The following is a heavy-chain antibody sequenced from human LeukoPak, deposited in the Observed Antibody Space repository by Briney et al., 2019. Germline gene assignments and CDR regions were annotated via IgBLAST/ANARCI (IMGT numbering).Heavy chain of an antibody. D-gene: IGHD6-19*01. J-gene: IGHJ4*02. V-gene: IGHV6-1*01. CDR3: ARDVGNTGWYTFDY. CDR1: GDSVCSINGA. Sequence: PSQTLSLTCAISGDSVCSINGAWNWIRQSPSRGLEWLGRTYFRSQRYYDYAVAFQGRITINPDTSNNQFSLLLTSLSPEDTAVYYCARDVGNTGWYTFDYWGQGTLVTVSS. CDR2: TYFRSQRYY.